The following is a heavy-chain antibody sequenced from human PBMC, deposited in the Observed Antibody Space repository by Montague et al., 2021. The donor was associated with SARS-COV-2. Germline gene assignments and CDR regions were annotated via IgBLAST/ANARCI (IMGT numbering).Heavy chain of an antibody. Sequence: SESLSLTCTVSGGSISSSSYYWGWIRQPPGKGLEWIGSIHYSGSTYYNPSLKSRVTISVDTSKNQFSLKLSSVTAADTAVYYCARRGYYDSAGYHWHLDLWGRGMLVTVSS. D-gene: IGHD3-22*01. J-gene: IGHJ2*01. CDR2: IHYSGST. CDR3: ARRGYYDSAGYHWHLDL. V-gene: IGHV4-39*01. CDR1: GGSISSSSYY.